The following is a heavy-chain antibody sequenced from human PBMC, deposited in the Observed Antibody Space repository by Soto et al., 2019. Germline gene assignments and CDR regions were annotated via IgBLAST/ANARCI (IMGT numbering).Heavy chain of an antibody. Sequence: SETLSLTCAVYGGSLIGYYWSWIRQPPGKGLEWIGEINHSGSTNYNPSLKSRVTISVDTSKNQFSLKLSSVTAADTAVYYCARGKNYYDMPYGMDVWGQGTTVTVSS. D-gene: IGHD3-3*01. CDR2: INHSGST. V-gene: IGHV4-34*01. CDR1: GGSLIGYY. CDR3: ARGKNYYDMPYGMDV. J-gene: IGHJ6*02.